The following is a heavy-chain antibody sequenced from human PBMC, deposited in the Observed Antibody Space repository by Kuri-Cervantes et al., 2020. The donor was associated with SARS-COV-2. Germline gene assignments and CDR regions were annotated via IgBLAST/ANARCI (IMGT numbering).Heavy chain of an antibody. V-gene: IGHV3-30-3*01. J-gene: IGHJ3*02. CDR1: GFTFGDYA. CDR3: ARDFGYSYWELWAGGDAFDI. CDR2: ISYDGSNK. D-gene: IGHD1-26*01. Sequence: GESLKISCTASGFTFGDYAMHWVRQAPGKGLEWVAVISYDGSNKYYADSVKGRFTISRDNSKNTLYLQMNSLRAEDTAVYYCARDFGYSYWELWAGGDAFDIWGQGTMVTVSS.